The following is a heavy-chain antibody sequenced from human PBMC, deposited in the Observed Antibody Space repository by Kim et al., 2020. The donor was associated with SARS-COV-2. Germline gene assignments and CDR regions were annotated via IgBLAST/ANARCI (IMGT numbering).Heavy chain of an antibody. V-gene: IGHV4-31*03. CDR1: GGSINSDNYY. D-gene: IGHD2-21*01. J-gene: IGHJ5*02. Sequence: SETLSLTCTVSGGSINSDNYYWSWVRQHPGKGLEWIGYIYYSGSTYYNPSLKSRVTISVDTSKNQFSLTLSSVTAADTAVYYCARELVYCGSVCYPRWLDPWGQGTLVTVSS. CDR2: IYYSGST. CDR3: ARELVYCGSVCYPRWLDP.